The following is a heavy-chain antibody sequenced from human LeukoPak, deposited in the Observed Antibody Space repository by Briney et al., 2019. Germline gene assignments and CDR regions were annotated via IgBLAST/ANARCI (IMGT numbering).Heavy chain of an antibody. V-gene: IGHV3-11*01. D-gene: IGHD1-26*01. CDR3: AREARGSGRDFDY. CDR1: GFSFSDFY. CDR2: IGTRSNPI. J-gene: IGHJ4*02. Sequence: GGSLRLSCAASGFSFSDFYMSWIRQAPGMGLEWLSYIGTRSNPIYYADSVKGRFTISRDDAKNSLYLQMNSLRDEDTAVYFCAREARGSGRDFDYWGQGILVTVSS.